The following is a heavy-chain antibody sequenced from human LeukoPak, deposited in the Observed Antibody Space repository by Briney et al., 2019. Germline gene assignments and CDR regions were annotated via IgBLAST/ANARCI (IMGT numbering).Heavy chain of an antibody. J-gene: IGHJ4*02. V-gene: IGHV4-39*07. CDR3: ARGPRGFDY. CDR2: IYYSGST. D-gene: IGHD3-10*01. CDR1: GGSISSSSYY. Sequence: SETLSLTCTVSGGSISSSSYYWGWIRQPPGKGLEWIGSIYYSGSTYYNPSLKSRVTISVDTSKNQFSLKLSSVTAADTAVYYCARGPRGFDYWGQGTLVTVSS.